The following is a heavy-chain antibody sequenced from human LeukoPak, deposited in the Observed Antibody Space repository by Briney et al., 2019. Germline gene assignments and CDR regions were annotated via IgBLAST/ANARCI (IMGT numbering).Heavy chain of an antibody. CDR3: ARGGGYYGSGSSRGFDY. Sequence: GGSLRLSCAASGFTFSSYSMNWVRQAPGKGLEWVSSISSSSSYIYYADSVKGRFTISGDNAKNSLYLQMNSLRAEDTAVYYCARGGGYYGSGSSRGFDYWGQGTLVTVSS. D-gene: IGHD3-10*01. CDR2: ISSSSSYI. J-gene: IGHJ4*02. CDR1: GFTFSSYS. V-gene: IGHV3-21*01.